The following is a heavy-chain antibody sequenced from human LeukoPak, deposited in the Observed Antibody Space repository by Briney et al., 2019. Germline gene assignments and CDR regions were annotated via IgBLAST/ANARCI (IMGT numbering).Heavy chain of an antibody. D-gene: IGHD1-7*01. CDR2: VYYSGTT. J-gene: IGHJ6*03. CDR1: GGSVSSSSSY. CDR3: VRQNSDYYYYYLDV. Sequence: KPSETLSLTCTVSGGSVSSSSSYWAWIRQPPGRGLEWIGSVYYSGTTYYNTSLESRVTISEDTSRNRFSLMLSSLTAADTAVYYCVRQNSDYYYYYLDVWGEGTTVIVSS. V-gene: IGHV4-39*01.